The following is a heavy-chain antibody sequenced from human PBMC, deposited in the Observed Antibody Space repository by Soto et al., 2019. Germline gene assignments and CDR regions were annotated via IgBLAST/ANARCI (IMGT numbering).Heavy chain of an antibody. J-gene: IGHJ4*02. Sequence: QVQLQESGPGLVKPSQTLSLTCTVSGDSISRDDYYWSWIRQDPGKGLEWIGYIFYSGNTYYNPSLKSRVTGSVDTSKNQFSLKLTSVTAADTAVYYCARAGYYNMWVYYFDLWGRGTLVSVSS. CDR2: IFYSGNT. V-gene: IGHV4-31*03. CDR3: ARAGYYNMWVYYFDL. CDR1: GDSISRDDYY. D-gene: IGHD3-9*01.